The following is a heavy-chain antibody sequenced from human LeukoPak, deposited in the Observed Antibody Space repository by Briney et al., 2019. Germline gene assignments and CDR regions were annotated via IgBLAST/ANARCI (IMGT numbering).Heavy chain of an antibody. CDR3: ASTPLKQWLSPVDY. CDR2: ISSSSSYI. CDR1: GFTFCSYS. Sequence: GGSLRLSCAASGFTFCSYSMNWGRQAPGKGLEWVSSISSSSSYIYSADSVKGRFTISRDNAKNSLYLQMNSLRAEDTAVYYCASTPLKQWLSPVDYWGQGTLVTVSS. J-gene: IGHJ4*02. V-gene: IGHV3-21*01. D-gene: IGHD6-19*01.